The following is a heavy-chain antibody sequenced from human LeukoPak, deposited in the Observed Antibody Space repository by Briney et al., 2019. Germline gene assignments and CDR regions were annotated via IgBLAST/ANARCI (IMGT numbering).Heavy chain of an antibody. Sequence: SVKVSCKASGGTFSSYAISWVRQAPGQGLEWMGRIIPILGIANYAQKFQGRVTITADKSTSTAYMELSSLRSEDTAVYYCARGRGSGHKENWFDPWGQGTLVTVSS. V-gene: IGHV1-69*04. CDR2: IIPILGIA. D-gene: IGHD6-19*01. CDR3: ARGRGSGHKENWFDP. CDR1: GGTFSSYA. J-gene: IGHJ5*02.